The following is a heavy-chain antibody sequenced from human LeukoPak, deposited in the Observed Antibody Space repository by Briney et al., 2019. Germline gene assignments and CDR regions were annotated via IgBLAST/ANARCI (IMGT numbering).Heavy chain of an antibody. J-gene: IGHJ4*02. Sequence: SVKVSCKASGYTFTGYYMHWVRQAPGQGLEWMGGIIPIFGTANYAQKFQGRVTITADESTSTAYMELSSLRSEDTAVYYCARVVRFLEWLPLSFDYWGQGTLVTVSS. CDR3: ARVVRFLEWLPLSFDY. CDR2: IIPIFGTA. CDR1: GYTFTGYY. V-gene: IGHV1-69*13. D-gene: IGHD3-3*01.